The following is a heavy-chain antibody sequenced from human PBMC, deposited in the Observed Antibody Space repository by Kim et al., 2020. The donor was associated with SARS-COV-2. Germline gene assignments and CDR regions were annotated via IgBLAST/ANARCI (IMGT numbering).Heavy chain of an antibody. CDR3: ARDLSCSGGSCHGNWFDP. V-gene: IGHV3-7*04. Sequence: KGRSTISRDNAKTSLYLQMNSLRAEDTAVYYCARDLSCSGGSCHGNWFDPWGQGTLVTVSS. J-gene: IGHJ5*02. D-gene: IGHD2-15*01.